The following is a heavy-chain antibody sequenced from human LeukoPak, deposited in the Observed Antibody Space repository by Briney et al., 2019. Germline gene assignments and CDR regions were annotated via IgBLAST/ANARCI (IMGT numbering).Heavy chain of an antibody. D-gene: IGHD3-22*01. V-gene: IGHV4-4*07. CDR2: IHTSGST. J-gene: IGHJ4*02. CDR3: ARDKYYYDSSGYYYFDY. Sequence: SETLSLTCTFSGGSISSYYWSWIRQPAGKGLEWIGRIHTSGSTNYNPSLTSRITMSVDTSKNQFSLKLSSVTAADTAVYYCARDKYYYDSSGYYYFDYWGQGTLVTVSS. CDR1: GGSISSYY.